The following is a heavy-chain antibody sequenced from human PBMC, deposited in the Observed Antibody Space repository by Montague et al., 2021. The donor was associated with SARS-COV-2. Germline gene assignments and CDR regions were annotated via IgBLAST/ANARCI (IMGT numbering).Heavy chain of an antibody. CDR2: ISSSSSYI. Sequence: SLRLSCAASGFTFSSSSTNSVRHAPGKGLEWVSSISSSSSYIYYADSXXGRFTISRDNAKNSLYLQMNSLRAEDTAVYYCARVGSGSGLYYFDYWGQGTLVTISS. CDR3: ARVGSGSGLYYFDY. CDR1: GFTFSSSS. D-gene: IGHD1-26*01. J-gene: IGHJ4*02. V-gene: IGHV3-21*01.